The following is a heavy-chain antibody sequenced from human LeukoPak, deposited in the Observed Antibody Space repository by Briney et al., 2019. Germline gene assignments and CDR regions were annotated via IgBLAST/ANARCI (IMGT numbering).Heavy chain of an antibody. CDR3: ARLGYYDSSGSPNY. Sequence: GGSLRLSCAVSGFTFSSYSMNWVRPAPGKGLEWVSSISRSSSFIYYADSVKGRFTISRDDAKNSLYLQMNSLRAEDTAVYHCARLGYYDSSGSPNYWGQGTLVTVSS. V-gene: IGHV3-21*01. J-gene: IGHJ4*02. CDR1: GFTFSSYS. D-gene: IGHD3-22*01. CDR2: ISRSSSFI.